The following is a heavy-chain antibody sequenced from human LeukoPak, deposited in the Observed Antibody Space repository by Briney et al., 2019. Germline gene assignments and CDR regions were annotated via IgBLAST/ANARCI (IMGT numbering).Heavy chain of an antibody. Sequence: PSETLSLTCAVYGASFSSHYWSWIRQPPGKGLEWIGYIYYSGSTNYNPSLKSRVTISVDTSRNQFSLQLSSVTAADTAVYYCARLPSSTSPFDPWGQGTLVTVSS. CDR1: GASFSSHY. J-gene: IGHJ5*02. CDR2: IYYSGST. V-gene: IGHV4-59*11. CDR3: ARLPSSTSPFDP. D-gene: IGHD2-2*01.